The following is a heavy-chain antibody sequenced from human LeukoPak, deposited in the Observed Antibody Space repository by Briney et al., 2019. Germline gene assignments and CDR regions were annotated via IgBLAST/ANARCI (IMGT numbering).Heavy chain of an antibody. CDR2: INPDSGDT. J-gene: IGHJ5*02. V-gene: IGHV1-2*02. CDR1: GGTFSSYA. D-gene: IGHD3-10*01. Sequence: GASVKVSCKASGGTFSSYAISWVRQAPGQGLEWMGWINPDSGDTNYLQKFQGRVTVSRDTSINTAYMELSRLTSDDTAFYYCTRDLLGGSGTFDPWGQGTLVTVSS. CDR3: TRDLLGGSGTFDP.